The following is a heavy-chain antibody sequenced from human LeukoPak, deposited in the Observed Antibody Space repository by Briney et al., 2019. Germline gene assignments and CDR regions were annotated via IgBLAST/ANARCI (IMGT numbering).Heavy chain of an antibody. J-gene: IGHJ4*02. V-gene: IGHV4-34*01. CDR3: ARDSYYYDSSGYYHFDY. CDR2: INHSGST. D-gene: IGHD3-22*01. Sequence: SETLSLTCAVYGGSFSGYYWSWIRQPPGRGLEWIGEINHSGSTNYNPSLKSRVTISVDKSKNQFSLNLNSVTAADTAVYYCARDSYYYDSSGYYHFDYWGQGTLVTVSS. CDR1: GGSFSGYY.